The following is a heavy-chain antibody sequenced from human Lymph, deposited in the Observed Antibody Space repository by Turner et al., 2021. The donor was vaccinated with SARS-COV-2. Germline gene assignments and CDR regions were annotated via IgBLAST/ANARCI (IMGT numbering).Heavy chain of an antibody. V-gene: IGHV3-30*04. Sequence: QVQLVESGGGVVQPGRSLRIYCPASGFTFSSYAMHWVRQAPGKGLEWVAFISYDGSDKYYADSVKGRFTFSRDNSKNTLYRQMNSLRAEDTAVYYCARDRDSSGWVDYWGQGTLVTVSS. CDR2: ISYDGSDK. CDR3: ARDRDSSGWVDY. J-gene: IGHJ4*02. D-gene: IGHD3-22*01. CDR1: GFTFSSYA.